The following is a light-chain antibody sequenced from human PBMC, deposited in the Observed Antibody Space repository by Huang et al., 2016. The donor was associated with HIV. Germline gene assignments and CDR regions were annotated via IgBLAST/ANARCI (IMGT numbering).Light chain of an antibody. V-gene: IGKV4-1*01. CDR3: QQYYSTPQT. CDR2: WAS. CDR1: QSVLTSSNNKNY. J-gene: IGKJ1*01. Sequence: DIVMTQSPDSMTLSLREKATINCKSSQSVLTSSNNKNYLAWYQQKPGQPPKVLIYWASTRESGVPYRFSGSGSGTDFTLTISSLQAEDVAVYFCQQYYSTPQTFGQGTKVEIK.